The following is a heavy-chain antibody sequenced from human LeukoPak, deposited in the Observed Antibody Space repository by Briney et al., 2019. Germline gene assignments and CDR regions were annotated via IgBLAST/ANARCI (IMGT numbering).Heavy chain of an antibody. D-gene: IGHD3-22*01. CDR1: GFTFSSYA. CDR2: ISGSGAGT. CDR3: AKEDYHDSSGYWDY. Sequence: GGSLRLACEASGFTFSSYAMSWVRQAPGKGLEWVSGISGSGAGTYYADSVKGRFTISRDNSKNTLYLQMNSLRAEDTAVYYCAKEDYHDSSGYWDYWGQGTLVTVSS. V-gene: IGHV3-23*01. J-gene: IGHJ4*02.